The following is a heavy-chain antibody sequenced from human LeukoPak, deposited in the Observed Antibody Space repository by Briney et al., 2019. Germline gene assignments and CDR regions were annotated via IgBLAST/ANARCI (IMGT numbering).Heavy chain of an antibody. CDR2: IYSGST. D-gene: IGHD3-22*01. V-gene: IGHV3-66*03. J-gene: IGHJ6*04. CDR1: GFTVSSNS. CDR3: AKDGGNYYDTDGNHLMRSYMDV. Sequence: PGGSLRLSCTVSGFTVSSNSMSWVRQAPGKGLEWVPFIYSGSTHYSDSVKGRFTISRDNSKNTLHLQINSLRAEDTAVYYCAKDGGNYYDTDGNHLMRSYMDVWGKGTTVTVSS.